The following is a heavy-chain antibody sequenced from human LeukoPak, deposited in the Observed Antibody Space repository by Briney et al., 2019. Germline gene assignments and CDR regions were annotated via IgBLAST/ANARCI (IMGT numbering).Heavy chain of an antibody. CDR1: GGTFSSYA. CDR3: ARSGYSSGWYSGNDAFDI. J-gene: IGHJ3*02. V-gene: IGHV1-69*06. Sequence: SVKVSCKASGGTFSSYAISWVRQAPGQGLEWMGGIIPIFGTANYAQKFQGRVTITADKSTSTAYMELSSLRSEDTAVYYCARSGYSSGWYSGNDAFDIWGQGTMVTVSS. CDR2: IIPIFGTA. D-gene: IGHD6-19*01.